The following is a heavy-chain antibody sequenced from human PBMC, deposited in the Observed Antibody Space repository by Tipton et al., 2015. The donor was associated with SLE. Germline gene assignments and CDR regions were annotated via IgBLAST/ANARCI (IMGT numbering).Heavy chain of an antibody. Sequence: SLRLSCAASEFTFSDYYMTWIRQAPGKGLEWISYIRTRSEARSYADSVKGRFTVSSDNGKNSLYLQMNSLRVEDTAVYYCARDRGQPYGDWIFDLWGRGTLVTVSS. CDR1: EFTFSDYY. CDR2: IRTRSEAR. J-gene: IGHJ2*01. D-gene: IGHD4-17*01. V-gene: IGHV3-11*01. CDR3: ARDRGQPYGDWIFDL.